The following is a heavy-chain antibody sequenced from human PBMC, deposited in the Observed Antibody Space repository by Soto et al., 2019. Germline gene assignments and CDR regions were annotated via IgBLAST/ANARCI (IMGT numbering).Heavy chain of an antibody. J-gene: IGHJ4*02. CDR1: AFTFTRYS. CDR3: ARESEDLTSNFHY. V-gene: IGHV3-21*01. Sequence: GGSLRLSCAASAFTFTRYSMNWVRQAPAKGLEWVSSISSTTNYIYYGVSMKGRFTSSRDNAKKSLYLEMNSLRAEDTAGYCCARESEDLTSNFHYWGQGTLVAVSS. CDR2: ISSTTNYI.